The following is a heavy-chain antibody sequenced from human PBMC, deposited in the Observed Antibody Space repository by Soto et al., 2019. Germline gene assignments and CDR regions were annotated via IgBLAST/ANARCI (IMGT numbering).Heavy chain of an antibody. CDR1: GGSISSFY. V-gene: IGHV4-59*01. D-gene: IGHD4-17*01. Sequence: SETLSLTCTVSGGSISSFYWSWIRQPPGKGLEWIGYIYYYGNTNYNPSLKSRVTISVDTSKNQFSLKLSSVTAADTAVYYCARDPRIYSDPYYFDYWGQGTLVTVSS. J-gene: IGHJ4*02. CDR2: IYYYGNT. CDR3: ARDPRIYSDPYYFDY.